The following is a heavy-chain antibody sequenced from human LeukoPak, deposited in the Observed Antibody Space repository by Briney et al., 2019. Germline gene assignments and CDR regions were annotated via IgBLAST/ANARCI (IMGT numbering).Heavy chain of an antibody. D-gene: IGHD3-22*01. CDR1: GYTFTSYY. J-gene: IGHJ4*02. V-gene: IGHV1-46*01. CDR3: ARDQWDYYDSSGYLDY. Sequence: ASVKVSCKASGYTFTSYYMHWVRQAPGQGLEWMGIINPSGGSTSYAQKFQGRVTMTRDTSTSTVYMELSSLRSEDTAVYYCARDQWDYYDSSGYLDYWGQGTLVTVSS. CDR2: INPSGGST.